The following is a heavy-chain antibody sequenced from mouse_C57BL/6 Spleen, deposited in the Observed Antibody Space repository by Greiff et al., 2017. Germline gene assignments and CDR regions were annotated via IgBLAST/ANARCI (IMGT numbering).Heavy chain of an antibody. CDR2: IDPETGGT. D-gene: IGHD1-1*01. CDR3: TRTDYYGSSYAYFDY. Sequence: QVQLQQSGAELVRPGASVTLSCKASGYTFTDYEMHWVKQTPVHGLEWIGAIDPETGGTAYNQKFKGKAILTADKSSSTAYMELRSLTSEDSAVYYCTRTDYYGSSYAYFDYWGQGTTLTVSS. CDR1: GYTFTDYE. J-gene: IGHJ2*01. V-gene: IGHV1-15*01.